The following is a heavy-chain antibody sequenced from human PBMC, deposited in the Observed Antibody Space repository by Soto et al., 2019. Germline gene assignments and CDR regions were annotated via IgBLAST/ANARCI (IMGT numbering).Heavy chain of an antibody. Sequence: GGSLRLSCEASGFMFSNYWMNWVRQAPGKGLQWVANIKEDGSDKSYVDSVKGRFTISRDNAKKSLYLQMNSLRVEDTAVYYCGRVPVYGDVADPWDQTTLLTVSS. CDR2: IKEDGSDK. V-gene: IGHV3-7*03. D-gene: IGHD4-17*01. J-gene: IGHJ5*02. CDR3: GRVPVYGDVADP. CDR1: GFMFSNYW.